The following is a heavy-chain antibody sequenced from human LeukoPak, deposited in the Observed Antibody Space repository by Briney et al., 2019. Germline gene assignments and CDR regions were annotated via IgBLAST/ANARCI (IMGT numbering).Heavy chain of an antibody. D-gene: IGHD6-13*01. CDR3: AKTLPSSWYSFDY. J-gene: IGHJ4*02. CDR1: RFHVSSHA. V-gene: IGHV3-23*01. CDR2: VSTSGGST. Sequence: GVPVRLFCAGSRFHVSSHAMICARQDSAKAKESVSTVSTSGGSTYYADSVKGRFTISSDKSKNTLYLQMDSLRAEDTAVYYCAKTLPSSWYSFDYWGQGTLVTVSS.